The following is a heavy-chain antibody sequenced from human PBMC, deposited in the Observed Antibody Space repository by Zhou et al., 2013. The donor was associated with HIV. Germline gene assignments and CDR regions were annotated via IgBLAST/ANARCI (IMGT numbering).Heavy chain of an antibody. CDR2: INHSGRT. D-gene: IGHD3-10*01. CDR1: GYSISSGYQ. V-gene: IGHV4-38-2*01. Sequence: QVQLQESGPGLVKPSETLSLTCAVSGYSISSGYQWGWIRQPPGKGLEWIGNINHSGRTSYNPSLKSRVTISGDTSKNQFSLKLSSVTAADTAVYYCARAPVGRGVSGTYFDYWGQGTLVTVSS. J-gene: IGHJ4*02. CDR3: ARAPVGRGVSGTYFDY.